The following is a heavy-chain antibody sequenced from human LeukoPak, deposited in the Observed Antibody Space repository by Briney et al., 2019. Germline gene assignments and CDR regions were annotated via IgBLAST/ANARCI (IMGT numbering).Heavy chain of an antibody. CDR1: GFTFSSYE. V-gene: IGHV3-48*03. Sequence: GGSLRLSCAASGFTFSSYEMNWVRQAPGKGLEWVSYISSSGSTIYYADSVKGRFTISRDNAKNSLYLQMNSLRAEDTAVYYCARGGTGYSGYGVRCRGQGTLVTVSS. CDR2: ISSSGSTI. CDR3: ARGGTGYSGYGVRC. J-gene: IGHJ4*02. D-gene: IGHD5-12*01.